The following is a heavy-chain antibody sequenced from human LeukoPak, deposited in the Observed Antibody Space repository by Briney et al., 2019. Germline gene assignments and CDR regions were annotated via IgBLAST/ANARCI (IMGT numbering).Heavy chain of an antibody. CDR1: GFTFSSYA. CDR2: MSSNGGTT. D-gene: IGHD1-26*01. J-gene: IGHJ4*02. V-gene: IGHV3-64*01. CDR3: ARVGDVGPFDY. Sequence: GGSLRLSCAASGFTFSSYAMHWVRQAPGKGLEYVSAMSSNGGTTDYANSVKGRFTISRDNSKSTLYLQMGSLRAEDMAVYYCARVGDVGPFDYWGQGTLVIVSS.